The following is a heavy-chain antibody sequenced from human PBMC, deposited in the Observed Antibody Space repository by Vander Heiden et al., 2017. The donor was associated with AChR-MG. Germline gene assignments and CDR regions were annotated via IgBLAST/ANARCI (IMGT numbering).Heavy chain of an antibody. V-gene: IGHV4-34*01. CDR2: SNPSGGT. D-gene: IGHD6-19*01. CDR1: GGSFSGYY. Sequence: QVQIEQWGAGLLKPSETLSLTCEVYGGSFSGYYWSWIRQPPGKGLEWIGESNPSGGTNYNPSLKSRVTISADTSKNQFSLEVSSVTAADTAAYYCARTSGWYWFDPWGQGTLVTVSS. CDR3: ARTSGWYWFDP. J-gene: IGHJ5*02.